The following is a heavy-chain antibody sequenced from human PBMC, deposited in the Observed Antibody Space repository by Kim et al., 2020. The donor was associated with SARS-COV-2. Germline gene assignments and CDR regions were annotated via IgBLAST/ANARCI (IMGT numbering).Heavy chain of an antibody. CDR1: GGSFSGYY. D-gene: IGHD6-19*01. V-gene: IGHV4-34*01. CDR2: INHSGST. CDR3: ARGRQWLDPYFDY. J-gene: IGHJ4*02. Sequence: SETLSLTCAVYGGSFSGYYWSWIRQPPGKGLEWIGEINHSGSTNYNPSLKSRVTISVDTSKNQFSLKLSSVTAADTAVYFCARGRQWLDPYFDYWGQGTLVTVSS.